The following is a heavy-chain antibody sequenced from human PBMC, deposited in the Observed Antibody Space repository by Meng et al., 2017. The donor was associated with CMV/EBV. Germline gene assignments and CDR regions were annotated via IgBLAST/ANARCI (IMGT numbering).Heavy chain of an antibody. V-gene: IGHV3-9*01. CDR3: AKDVDARSSCDDTFDI. Sequence: GGSLRLSCAASGFTFDDYAMHWVRQAPGKGLEWVSSISWNNGSIGYADSVKGRFTISRNNAKNSLYLQMNSLRPEDTALYYCAKDVDARSSCDDTFDIWGQGTLVTVSS. CDR2: ISWNNGSI. D-gene: IGHD6-13*01. J-gene: IGHJ3*02. CDR1: GFTFDDYA.